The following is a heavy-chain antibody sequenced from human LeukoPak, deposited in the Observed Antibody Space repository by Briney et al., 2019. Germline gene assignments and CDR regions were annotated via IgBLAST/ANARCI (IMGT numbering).Heavy chain of an antibody. J-gene: IGHJ4*02. CDR1: GFTFSSYA. CDR2: IRSKAYGGTT. CDR3: TFCGGYDSSGYYPQFFDY. D-gene: IGHD3-22*01. Sequence: GVLRLSCAASGFTFSSYAMSWVRQAPGKGLEWVGFIRSKAYGGTTEYAASVKGRFTISRDDSKSIAYLQMNSLKTEDTAVYYCTFCGGYDSSGYYPQFFDYWGQGTLVTVSS. V-gene: IGHV3-49*04.